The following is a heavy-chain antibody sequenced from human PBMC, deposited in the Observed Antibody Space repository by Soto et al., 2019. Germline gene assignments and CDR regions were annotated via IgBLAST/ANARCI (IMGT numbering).Heavy chain of an antibody. CDR1: GFTFSSYA. Sequence: GGSLRLSCAASGFTFSSYAMSWVRQAPGKGLEWVSAISGSGGSTYYADSVKGRFTISRDNSKNTLYLQMNSLRAEDTAVYYCAESGDTMVRGVMIPPPDYWGQGTLVTVSS. V-gene: IGHV3-23*01. D-gene: IGHD3-10*01. J-gene: IGHJ4*02. CDR3: AESGDTMVRGVMIPPPDY. CDR2: ISGSGGST.